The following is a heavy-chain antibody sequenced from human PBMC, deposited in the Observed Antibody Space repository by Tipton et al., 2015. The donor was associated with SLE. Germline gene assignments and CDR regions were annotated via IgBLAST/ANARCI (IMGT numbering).Heavy chain of an antibody. J-gene: IGHJ5*02. D-gene: IGHD2-2*02. CDR3: ARAIRFFDP. CDR1: GASINSHY. V-gene: IGHV4-59*11. Sequence: TLSLTCTVSGASINSHYWSWIRQPPGKGLEWIGYIYNLGNTYYNPSLKSRLAISIDTSKNQFSLKLTSVTAADTAVYYCARAIRFFDPWGQGTLVTVSS. CDR2: IYNLGNT.